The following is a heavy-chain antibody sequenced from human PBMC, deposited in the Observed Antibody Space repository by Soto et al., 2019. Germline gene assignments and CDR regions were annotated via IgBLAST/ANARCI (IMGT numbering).Heavy chain of an antibody. CDR2: INHSGST. J-gene: IGHJ5*02. CDR3: ARGCKRPTLFVPLKKKSYNWFDP. V-gene: IGHV4-34*01. Sequence: PSCTLSLTCAVYGGSFSGYYWSWIRQPPGKGLEWIGEINHSGSTNYDPSLKSRVTISVDTSKNQFSLKLSSVTAADTAVYYCARGCKRPTLFVPLKKKSYNWFDPWGQGTLVTVSS. D-gene: IGHD3-3*01. CDR1: GGSFSGYY.